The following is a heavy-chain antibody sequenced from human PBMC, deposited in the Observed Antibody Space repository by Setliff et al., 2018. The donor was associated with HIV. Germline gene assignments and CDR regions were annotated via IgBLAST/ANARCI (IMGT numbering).Heavy chain of an antibody. CDR3: ARSPRTATTISARFHYMDV. CDR2: IHYSGST. CDR1: GGSITTGSYY. Sequence: SETLSLTCTVSGGSITTGSYYWSWIRQHPGKGLEWIGYIHYSGSTNYNPSLKSRVTISVDTSKNQFSLNLSSVTAADTAFYYCARSPRTATTISARFHYMDVWGKGTTVTSP. J-gene: IGHJ6*03. D-gene: IGHD2-15*01. V-gene: IGHV4-61*01.